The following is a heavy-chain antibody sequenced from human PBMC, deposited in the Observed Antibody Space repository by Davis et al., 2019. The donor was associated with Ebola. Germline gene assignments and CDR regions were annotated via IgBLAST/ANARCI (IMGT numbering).Heavy chain of an antibody. D-gene: IGHD4-17*01. CDR1: GGTFSSYA. Sequence: LVKVSCKASGGTFSSYAISWVRQAPGQGLEWMGGIIPIFGTANYAQKFQGRVTITADESTSTAYMELSSLRSEDTAVYYCARDPRLRQSYGMDVWGQGTTVTVSS. CDR3: ARDPRLRQSYGMDV. J-gene: IGHJ6*02. V-gene: IGHV1-69*13. CDR2: IIPIFGTA.